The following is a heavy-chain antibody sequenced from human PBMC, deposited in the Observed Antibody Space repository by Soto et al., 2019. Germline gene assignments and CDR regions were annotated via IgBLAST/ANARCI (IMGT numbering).Heavy chain of an antibody. D-gene: IGHD3-16*01. CDR1: GFMFSAST. J-gene: IGHJ1*01. V-gene: IGHV3-21*06. CDR3: ATPYYFNH. CDR2: ISDDSSYI. Sequence: PGGSLRLSSAASGFMFSASTMNWVRQAPGKGLEWLSSISDDSSYIDYADSLRGRFTVSRDNARNSLYLQIDSLGVEDTAVYYCATPYYFNHWGPGTLVTVSS.